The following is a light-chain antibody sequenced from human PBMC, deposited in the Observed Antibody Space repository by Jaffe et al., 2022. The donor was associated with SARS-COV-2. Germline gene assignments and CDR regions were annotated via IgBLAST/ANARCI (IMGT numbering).Light chain of an antibody. CDR1: QSITSTY. CDR3: QHYDGLPLCT. V-gene: IGKV3-20*01. J-gene: IGKJ2*02. Sequence: EIVLTQSPGTLSLSPGERATLSCRASQSITSTYLAWYQQKPGQAPRLLIYGASSRATGIPDRFSGSGSGTDFTLTISRLEPEDFAVYYCQHYDGLPLCTFGQGTKLEIK. CDR2: GAS.